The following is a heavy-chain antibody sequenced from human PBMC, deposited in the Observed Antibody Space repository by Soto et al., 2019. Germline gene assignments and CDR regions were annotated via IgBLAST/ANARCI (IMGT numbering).Heavy chain of an antibody. J-gene: IGHJ5*01. CDR3: AREVLICSGGSCSRRFDS. V-gene: IGHV1-18*01. D-gene: IGHD2-15*01. Sequence: GAAVKVSCKASGYTFTSYGISWVRQAPGQGLEWMGWISAYNGNTNYAQKLQGRVTMTTDTSTSTAYMELRSLRSDDTAVYYCAREVLICSGGSCSRRFDSWGPGTLLTV. CDR1: GYTFTSYG. CDR2: ISAYNGNT.